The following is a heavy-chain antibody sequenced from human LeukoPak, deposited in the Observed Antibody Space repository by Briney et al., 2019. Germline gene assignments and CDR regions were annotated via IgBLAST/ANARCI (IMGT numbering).Heavy chain of an antibody. Sequence: GGSLRLSCAASGFTLSSYNMSWVRQAPGKGLEWVSDISTTGSSIYYADSVKGRFTISRDSSKNTLYLQMNSLRDEDTAVYYCAILLWYDHGVRCGGGGMPSVCLVSECARTYPTIDV. CDR2: ISTTGSSI. CDR3: AILLWYDHGVRCGGGGMPSVCLVSECARTYPTIDV. CDR1: GFTLSSYN. J-gene: IGHJ3*01. D-gene: IGHD2-21*01. V-gene: IGHV3-48*02.